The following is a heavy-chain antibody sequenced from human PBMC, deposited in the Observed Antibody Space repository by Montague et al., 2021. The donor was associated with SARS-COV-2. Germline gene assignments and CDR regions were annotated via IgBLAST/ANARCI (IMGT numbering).Heavy chain of an antibody. V-gene: IGHV3-7*01. CDR3: TRDRDYGDYLNWFNP. J-gene: IGHJ5*02. CDR2: IRQDGSDK. D-gene: IGHD4-17*01. Sequence: SLRLSCAASGFTISSYWMSRVRQAPGKGLEWVANIRQDGSDKYYXYSXRGRFTIFRDNAKNSLYLQMNSLTAEDTGVYYCTRDRDYGDYLNWFNPWGQGTLVTVSS. CDR1: GFTISSYW.